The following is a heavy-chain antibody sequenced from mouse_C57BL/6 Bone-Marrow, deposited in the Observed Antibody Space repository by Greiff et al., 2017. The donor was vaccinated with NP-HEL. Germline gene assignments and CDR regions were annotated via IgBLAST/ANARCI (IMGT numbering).Heavy chain of an antibody. J-gene: IGHJ3*01. Sequence: DVKLVESGGGLVQPGESLKLSCESNEYEFPSHDMSWVRKTPEKRLELVAAINSDGGSTYYPDTMERRFISSRDNTKTTLYLQMSSLRSEDTALYYCANYYGSSYGFAYWGQGTLVTVSA. CDR1: EYEFPSHD. CDR3: ANYYGSSYGFAY. D-gene: IGHD1-1*01. CDR2: INSDGGST. V-gene: IGHV5-2*01.